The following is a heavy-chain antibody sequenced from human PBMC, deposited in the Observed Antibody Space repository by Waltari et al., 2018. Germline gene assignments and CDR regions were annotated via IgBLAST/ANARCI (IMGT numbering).Heavy chain of an antibody. J-gene: IGHJ5*02. V-gene: IGHV4-59*01. CDR2: IYYTGST. D-gene: IGHD2-21*02. CDR1: SGSISGFY. CDR3: ARGGGGDWEWFDP. Sequence: QVQLQESGPSLLKPSETLSLICTVSSGSISGFYWSWVRQPPGKGLDWIGYIYYTGSTNFNHALKSRVTMSVDTSKNQFSLKLSSVTAADTAFYYCARGGGGDWEWFDPWGQGTLVTVSS.